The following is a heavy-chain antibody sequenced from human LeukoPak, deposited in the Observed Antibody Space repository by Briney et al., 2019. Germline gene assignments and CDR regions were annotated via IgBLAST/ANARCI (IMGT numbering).Heavy chain of an antibody. CDR3: ARARVGDPTDY. CDR1: GFPFSSYA. D-gene: IGHD1-26*01. Sequence: PGGSLRLSCAASGFPFSSYAMYWVRQAPGKGLVWVSRVHGDGNNIGYADSVKGRFTIFRDNAKNTLYLQMNSLRPDDTAVYYYARARVGDPTDYWGQGTLVTVSS. CDR2: VHGDGNNI. V-gene: IGHV3-74*01. J-gene: IGHJ4*02.